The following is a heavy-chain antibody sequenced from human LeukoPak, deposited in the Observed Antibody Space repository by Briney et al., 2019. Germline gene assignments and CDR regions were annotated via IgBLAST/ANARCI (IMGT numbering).Heavy chain of an antibody. CDR1: GFPVSSNY. D-gene: IGHD3-22*01. Sequence: GGSLRLSCAASGFPVSSNYMNWVRQAPGKGLEWVSVIYSGGSTFYADSVEGRFTISRDNSNNTLYLQMNSLRAEDTDMYYCAREYYDNSGGEDAFDIWGTGAMLIVSS. CDR3: AREYYDNSGGEDAFDI. CDR2: IYSGGST. J-gene: IGHJ3*02. V-gene: IGHV3-53*01.